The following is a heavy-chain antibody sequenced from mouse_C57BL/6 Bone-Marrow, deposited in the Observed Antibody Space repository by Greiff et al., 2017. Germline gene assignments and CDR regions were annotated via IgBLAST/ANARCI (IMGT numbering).Heavy chain of an antibody. V-gene: IGHV1-55*01. CDR2: IYPGSGST. CDR1: GYTFTSYW. J-gene: IGHJ4*01. D-gene: IGHD2-5*01. CDR3: ARFPYYSNFYYAMDY. Sequence: QVQLQQPGAELVKPGASVKMSCKASGYTFTSYWITWVKPRPGQGLEWIGDIYPGSGSTNYNEKFKSKATLTVDTSSSTAYMQLSSLTSEDSAVYYCARFPYYSNFYYAMDYWGQGTSVTVSS.